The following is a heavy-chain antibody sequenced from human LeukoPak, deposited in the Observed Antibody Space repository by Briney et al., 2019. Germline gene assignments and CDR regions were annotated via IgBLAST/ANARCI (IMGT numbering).Heavy chain of an antibody. CDR1: GGSISSGGYS. V-gene: IGHV4-30-2*01. J-gene: IGHJ5*02. D-gene: IGHD3-22*01. Sequence: SETLSLTCAVSGGSISSGGYSWSWIRQPPGKGLEWIGYIYHSGSTYYNPSLKSRVTISVDRSKNQFSLKLSSVTAADTAVYYCARRGDYYRRNWFDPWGQGTLVTVSS. CDR2: IYHSGST. CDR3: ARRGDYYRRNWFDP.